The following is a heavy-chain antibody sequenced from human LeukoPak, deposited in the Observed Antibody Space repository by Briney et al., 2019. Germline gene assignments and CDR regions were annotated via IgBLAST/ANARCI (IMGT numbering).Heavy chain of an antibody. CDR1: GFTFSSNA. Sequence: PGGSLRLSCAASGFTFSSNAMSWVRQTPGKGLEWVSGISGSGSKKYYVDSVKGRFTISRDNSKNTLYLQMNSLRAEDTAVYYCAKGGGNCGGDCFYYFDYWGQGTLVTVSS. CDR2: ISGSGSKK. J-gene: IGHJ4*02. D-gene: IGHD2-21*02. CDR3: AKGGGNCGGDCFYYFDY. V-gene: IGHV3-23*01.